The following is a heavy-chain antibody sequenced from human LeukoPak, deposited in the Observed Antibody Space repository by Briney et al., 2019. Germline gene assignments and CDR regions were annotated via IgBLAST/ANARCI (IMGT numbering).Heavy chain of an antibody. Sequence: GASVKVSCKASGGTFSSYAISWVRQAPGQGLEWMGGIIPIFGTANYAQKFQGRVTITADESTSTAYMELSSLRSEDTAVYYCARDPGFGELPNWFDPWGQGTLVTVSS. V-gene: IGHV1-69*13. D-gene: IGHD3-10*01. CDR3: ARDPGFGELPNWFDP. CDR2: IIPIFGTA. J-gene: IGHJ5*02. CDR1: GGTFSSYA.